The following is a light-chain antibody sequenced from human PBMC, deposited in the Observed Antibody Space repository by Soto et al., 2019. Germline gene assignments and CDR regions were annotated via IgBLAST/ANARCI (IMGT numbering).Light chain of an antibody. J-gene: IGKJ1*01. V-gene: IGKV3-11*01. CDR1: QSVSLS. Sequence: EIELTHSLGTLSFGRPGRHTQXHMASQSVSLSLAWYQQKPGQAPRLLIYDASKRASGIPARFSGSGSGTDFTLTISSLEPEDFAVYYCQERTSWPPWTFGQGTKVDI. CDR2: DAS. CDR3: QERTSWPPWT.